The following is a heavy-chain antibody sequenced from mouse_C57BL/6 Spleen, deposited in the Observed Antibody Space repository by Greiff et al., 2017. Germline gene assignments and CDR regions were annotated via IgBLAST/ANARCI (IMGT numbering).Heavy chain of an antibody. CDR3: ARISTVFRFDY. D-gene: IGHD2-1*01. V-gene: IGHV5-6*01. J-gene: IGHJ2*01. CDR1: GFTFSSYG. Sequence: EVQLVESGGDLVKPGGSLKLSCAASGFTFSSYGMSWVRQTPDKRLEWVATISSGGSYTYYPDSVKGRFTISRDNAKNTLYLQMSRLKSEDTAMYYCARISTVFRFDYWGQGTTLTVSS. CDR2: ISSGGSYT.